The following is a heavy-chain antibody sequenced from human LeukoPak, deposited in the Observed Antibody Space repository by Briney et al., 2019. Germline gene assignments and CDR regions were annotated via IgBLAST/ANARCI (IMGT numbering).Heavy chain of an antibody. J-gene: IGHJ4*02. V-gene: IGHV3-7*01. CDR3: ARDSDTYSSSWFYFDY. CDR2: IKQDGSEK. CDR1: GFTFSSYW. D-gene: IGHD6-13*01. Sequence: GGSLRLSCAASGFTFSSYWMSWVRQAPGKGLEWVANIKQDGSEKYYVDSVKGRFTISRDNAKNTLYLQMNSLRAEDTAVYYCARDSDTYSSSWFYFDYWGQGTLLTVSS.